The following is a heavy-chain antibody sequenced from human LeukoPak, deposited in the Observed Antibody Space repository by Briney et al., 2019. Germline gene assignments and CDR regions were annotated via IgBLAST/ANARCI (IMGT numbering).Heavy chain of an antibody. CDR1: GYTFTGYY. D-gene: IGHD4-11*01. Sequence: GASVKVSCKASGYTFTGYYMHWVRQAPGQGLEWMGIINPSGGSTSYAQKFQGRVTMTRDMSTSTVYMELSSLRSEDTAVYYCARDGYSNYEVFWYFDLWGRGTLVTVSS. CDR2: INPSGGST. CDR3: ARDGYSNYEVFWYFDL. V-gene: IGHV1-46*01. J-gene: IGHJ2*01.